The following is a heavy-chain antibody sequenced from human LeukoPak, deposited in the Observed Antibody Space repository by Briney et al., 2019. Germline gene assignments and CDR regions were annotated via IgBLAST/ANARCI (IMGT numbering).Heavy chain of an antibody. CDR1: GFSFSSYS. D-gene: IGHD2-2*01. CDR3: ARDQSTRFLQYYYMDV. CDR2: ISSSGTYI. J-gene: IGHJ6*03. Sequence: GGSLRLSCAASGFSFSSYSLNWVRQAPGRGLEWISSISSSGTYIYYADSVKGRFTISRDNAKNSLGLQMNSLGVEDTAVYYCARDQSTRFLQYYYMDVWGEGTTVTVS. V-gene: IGHV3-21*01.